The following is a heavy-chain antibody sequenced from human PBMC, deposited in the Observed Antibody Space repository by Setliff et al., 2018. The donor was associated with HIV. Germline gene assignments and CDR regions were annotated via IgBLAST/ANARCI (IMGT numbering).Heavy chain of an antibody. CDR2: IYHTGKT. V-gene: IGHV4-39*01. CDR1: GGSVSTSSYS. Sequence: PSETLSLTCTVSGGSVSTSSYSWGWIRQPPEKGLEWIGTIYHTGKTYYNSSLNSRVTIAVDTSKDQFSLNLSTVTAADTAVYYCGRVARYCAPSRCYGYNAFDIWGPGTMVTVSS. J-gene: IGHJ3*02. CDR3: GRVARYCAPSRCYGYNAFDI. D-gene: IGHD5-18*01.